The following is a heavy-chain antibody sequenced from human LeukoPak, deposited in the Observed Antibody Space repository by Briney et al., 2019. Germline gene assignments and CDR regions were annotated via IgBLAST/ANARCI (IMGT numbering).Heavy chain of an antibody. CDR2: ISASGGST. CDR1: GFTVSSNY. J-gene: IGHJ4*02. D-gene: IGHD6-13*01. V-gene: IGHV3-53*01. Sequence: GGSLRLSCAASGFTVSSNYMSWVRQAPGKGLEWVSGISASGGSTHYADSVKGRFTISRDNSKNTLYVQMNSLRAEDTAVYYCARHLDSSSWYIEYWGQGTLVTVSS. CDR3: ARHLDSSSWYIEY.